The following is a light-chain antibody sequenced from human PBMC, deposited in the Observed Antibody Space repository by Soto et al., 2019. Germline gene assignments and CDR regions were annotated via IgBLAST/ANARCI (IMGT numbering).Light chain of an antibody. Sequence: DIEMTQSPFTLSASIGDRVTITCRASQNINSWLAWYQQKPGKAPKLLIYEASSLEKGVPARFGGSGSGTEFTLTISSLQPDDFATYYCQQYNVYSWTFGQGTKVDIK. V-gene: IGKV1-5*03. CDR1: QNINSW. J-gene: IGKJ1*01. CDR2: EAS. CDR3: QQYNVYSWT.